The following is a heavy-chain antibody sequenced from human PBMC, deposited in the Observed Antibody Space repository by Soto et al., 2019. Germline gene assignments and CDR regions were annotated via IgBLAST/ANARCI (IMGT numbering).Heavy chain of an antibody. CDR2: INGGGGAT. V-gene: IGHV3-23*01. D-gene: IGHD6-19*01. Sequence: GGSLRLSCAGTGFTFKNYVMTWVRQAPGKGLEWVSAINGGGGATYYADSVRDRFTISRDNSKNTLYLQMTSLGADDTAVYYCARYGTHWYNDYWGQGTLVTVSS. CDR3: ARYGTHWYNDY. CDR1: GFTFKNYV. J-gene: IGHJ4*02.